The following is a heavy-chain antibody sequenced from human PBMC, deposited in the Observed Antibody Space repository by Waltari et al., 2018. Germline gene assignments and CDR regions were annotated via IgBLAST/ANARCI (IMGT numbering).Heavy chain of an antibody. D-gene: IGHD2-8*01. CDR3: ASGGGYTNGWDY. CDR2: IYYPGNT. Sequence: QPLLQESGPGLVKPSETLSLTCSVSGDSLRSRTYFWGRIRQPPGTGLRWIGSIYYPGNTYYNPSLKSRLTISLDTSKNQFSLKLTSVTAADTAVYFCASGGGYTNGWDYWGQGTPVTVSS. J-gene: IGHJ4*02. V-gene: IGHV4-39*07. CDR1: GDSLRSRTYF.